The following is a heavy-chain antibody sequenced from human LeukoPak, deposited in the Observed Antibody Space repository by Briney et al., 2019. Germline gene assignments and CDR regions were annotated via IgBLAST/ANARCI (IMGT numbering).Heavy chain of an antibody. CDR3: ARDPRYCSGGSCYGVAH. J-gene: IGHJ5*02. Sequence: PGGSLRLSCAASGFTVSSNYMSWVRQAPGKGLEWVSVIYSGGSTYYADSVKGRFTISRDNSKNTLYLQMNSLRAEDTAVYYCARDPRYCSGGSCYGVAHWGQGTLVTVSS. V-gene: IGHV3-66*01. D-gene: IGHD2-15*01. CDR1: GFTVSSNY. CDR2: IYSGGST.